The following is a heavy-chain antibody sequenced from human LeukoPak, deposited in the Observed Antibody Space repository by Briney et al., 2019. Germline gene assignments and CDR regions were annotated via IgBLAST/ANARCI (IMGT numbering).Heavy chain of an antibody. CDR3: ARSDGDLYFDY. J-gene: IGHJ4*02. V-gene: IGHV3-21*01. CDR2: ISSSSSYI. Sequence: SGGSLRLSCAASGFTFSSYSMNWVRQAPGKGLEWVSSISSSSSYIYYADSVKGRFTIFRDNAKNSLYLQMNSLRAEDTAVYYCARSDGDLYFDYWGQGTLVTVSS. CDR1: GFTFSSYS. D-gene: IGHD4-17*01.